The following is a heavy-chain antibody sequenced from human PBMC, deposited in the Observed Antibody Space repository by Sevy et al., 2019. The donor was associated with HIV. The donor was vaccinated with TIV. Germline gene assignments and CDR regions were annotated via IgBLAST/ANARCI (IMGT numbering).Heavy chain of an antibody. J-gene: IGHJ4*02. D-gene: IGHD4-17*01. CDR2: TNTNTGNP. CDR1: GYTFTSYA. CDR3: ARGEVYGDYEYYFDY. V-gene: IGHV7-4-1*02. Sequence: ASVKVSCKASGYTFTSYAMNWVRQAPGQGLEWMGRTNTNTGNPTYAQGFTGRFVFSLDTSVSTAYLQISSLKAEDTAVYYCARGEVYGDYEYYFDYWGQGTLVTVSS.